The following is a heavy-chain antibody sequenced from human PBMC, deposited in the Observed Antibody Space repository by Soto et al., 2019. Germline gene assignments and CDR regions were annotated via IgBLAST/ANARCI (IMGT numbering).Heavy chain of an antibody. D-gene: IGHD2-2*01. CDR1: GYTFTSYG. V-gene: IGHV1-18*04. CDR2: ISAYNGNT. Sequence: ASVKVSCKASGYTFTSYGISWVRQAPGQGLEWMGWISAYNGNTNYAQKLQGRVTMTTDTSTSTAYMELRSLRSDDTAVYYCARFYCSSTSCQGLFDPWGTVTLVTVSP. CDR3: ARFYCSSTSCQGLFDP. J-gene: IGHJ5*02.